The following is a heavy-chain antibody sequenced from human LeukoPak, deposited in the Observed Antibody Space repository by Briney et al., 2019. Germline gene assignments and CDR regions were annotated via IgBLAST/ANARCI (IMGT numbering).Heavy chain of an antibody. D-gene: IGHD4-17*01. V-gene: IGHV4-39*01. CDR2: IYYSGST. J-gene: IGHJ3*02. CDR3: ARPRPGDYGDSDDAFDI. CDR1: GGSISSSSYY. Sequence: PSETLSLTCTVSGGSISSSSYYWGWIRQPPGKGLEWIGSIYYSGSTYYNPSLKSRVTISVDTSKNQFSLKLSSVTAADTAVYYCARPRPGDYGDSDDAFDIRGQGTMVTVSS.